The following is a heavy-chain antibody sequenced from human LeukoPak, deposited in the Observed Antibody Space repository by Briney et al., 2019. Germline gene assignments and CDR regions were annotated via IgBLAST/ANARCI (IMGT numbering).Heavy chain of an antibody. CDR1: GFTFSSYA. V-gene: IGHV3-30-3*01. D-gene: IGHD6-13*01. J-gene: IGHJ6*02. CDR2: ISYDGSNK. CDR3: ARESGQQLKDYYGMDV. Sequence: GRSLRLSCAASGFTFSSYAMHWVRQAPGKRLEWVAVISYDGSNKYYADSVKGRFTISRDNSKNTLYLQMNSLRAEDTAVYYCARESGQQLKDYYGMDVWGQGTTVTVSS.